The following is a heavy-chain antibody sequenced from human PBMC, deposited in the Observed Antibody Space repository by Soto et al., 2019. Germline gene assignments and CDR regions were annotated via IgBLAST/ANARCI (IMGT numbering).Heavy chain of an antibody. CDR1: GFTFSSYS. D-gene: IGHD6-13*01. CDR2: ISSSSSYI. CDR3: ARERGQQLVRYYYYYGMDV. Sequence: GGSLRLSCAASGFTFSSYSMNWVRQAPGKGLEWVSSISSSSSYIYYADSVKGRFTISRDNAKNSLYLQMNSLRAEDTAVYYCARERGQQLVRYYYYYGMDVWGQGTTVTVSS. V-gene: IGHV3-21*01. J-gene: IGHJ6*02.